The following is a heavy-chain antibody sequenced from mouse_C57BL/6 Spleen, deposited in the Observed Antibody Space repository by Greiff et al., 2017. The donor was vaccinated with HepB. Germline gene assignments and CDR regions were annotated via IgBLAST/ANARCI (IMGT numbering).Heavy chain of an antibody. Sequence: QVQLKESGPGLVAPSQSLSITCTVSGFSLTSYGVHWVRQPPGKGLEWLVVIWSDGSTTYNSALKSRLSISKDNSKSQVFLQMNSLQTDDTSMYYCARTARDYRGYAMDCWGQGTSVTVSS. CDR3: ARTARDYRGYAMDC. V-gene: IGHV2-6*03. CDR1: GFSLTSYG. CDR2: IWSDGST. J-gene: IGHJ4*01. D-gene: IGHD2-12*01.